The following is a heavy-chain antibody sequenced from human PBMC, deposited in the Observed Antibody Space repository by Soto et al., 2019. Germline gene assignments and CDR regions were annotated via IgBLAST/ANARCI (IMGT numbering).Heavy chain of an antibody. Sequence: TLSLTYAVSGGSISTNGVAVGWIRQPPGKALEWLALIFWDDDARYSPSLKSRLTITKDTSKNQVVLIMTNMDPVDTGTYYCTHTSGHSSTGADNWGQGTQVTVSS. V-gene: IGHV2-5*02. CDR2: IFWDDDA. CDR1: GGSISTNGVA. J-gene: IGHJ4*02. D-gene: IGHD6-19*01. CDR3: THTSGHSSTGADN.